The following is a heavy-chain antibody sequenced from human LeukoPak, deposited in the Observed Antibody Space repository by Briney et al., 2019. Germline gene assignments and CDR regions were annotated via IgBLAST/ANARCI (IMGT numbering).Heavy chain of an antibody. CDR3: ARDHRLLWFGELLYYFDY. V-gene: IGHV3-7*01. Sequence: PGGSLRLSCAASGFTFSSYWMSWVRQAPGKGLEWVANIKQDGSEKYYVDSVKGRFTISRDNAKNSLYLQMNSLRAEDTAVYYCARDHRLLWFGELLYYFDYWGQGTLVTVSS. CDR1: GFTFSSYW. D-gene: IGHD3-10*01. CDR2: IKQDGSEK. J-gene: IGHJ4*02.